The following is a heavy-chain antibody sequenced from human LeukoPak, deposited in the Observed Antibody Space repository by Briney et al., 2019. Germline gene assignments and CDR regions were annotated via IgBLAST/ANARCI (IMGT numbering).Heavy chain of an antibody. CDR1: GDSISSGDYY. CDR3: ARENCSGGSCYSIYYYYYMGV. D-gene: IGHD2-15*01. V-gene: IGHV4-61*02. CDR2: ISSSGST. J-gene: IGHJ6*03. Sequence: SETLSLTCTVSGDSISSGDYYWSWIWQPAGKGLEWIGRISSSGSTNYNPSLKSRVTISVDTSKSQFSLKLSSVTAADTAVYFCARENCSGGSCYSIYYYYYMGVWGKGTTVTVSS.